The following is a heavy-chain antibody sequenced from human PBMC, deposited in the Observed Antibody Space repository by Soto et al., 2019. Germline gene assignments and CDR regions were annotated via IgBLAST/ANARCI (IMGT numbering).Heavy chain of an antibody. CDR2: IYWDDDK. D-gene: IGHD3-10*01. J-gene: IGHJ4*02. V-gene: IGHV2-5*02. Sequence: QITLKESGPTLVQPTQTLTLTCTFSGFSLSTSGVGVGWIRQPPGKALEWLALIYWDDDKRYSPSLKSRLTITKDTSKNQLVLTITNMDPVDTATYYCSHRYGSGSLWWSYPPEAVDYWGQGTLVTVSS. CDR3: SHRYGSGSLWWSYPPEAVDY. CDR1: GFSLSTSGVG.